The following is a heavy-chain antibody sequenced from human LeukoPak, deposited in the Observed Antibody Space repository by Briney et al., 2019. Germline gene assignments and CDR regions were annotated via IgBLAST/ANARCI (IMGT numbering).Heavy chain of an antibody. J-gene: IGHJ6*02. CDR1: GFTFSSYA. V-gene: IGHV3-30-3*01. CDR3: AKDPYDFWSGYYPYYYYGMDV. CDR2: ISYDGSNK. Sequence: GGSLRLSCAASGFTFSSYAMHWVRQAPGKGLEWVAVISYDGSNKYYADSVKGRFTISRDNSKNTLYLQMNSLRAEDTAVYYCAKDPYDFWSGYYPYYYYGMDVWGQGTTVTVSS. D-gene: IGHD3-3*01.